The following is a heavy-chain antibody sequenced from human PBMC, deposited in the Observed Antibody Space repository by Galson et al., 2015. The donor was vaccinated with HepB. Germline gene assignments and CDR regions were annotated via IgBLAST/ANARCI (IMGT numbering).Heavy chain of an antibody. V-gene: IGHV3-30*04. Sequence: SLRLSCAASGFTFSSYAMHWVRQAPGTGLEWVAFISHAGTTADYADSVRGRFSVSRDNSKDTLYLQMNRLRTDDTAVYWCTYSDHLETDYWGQGTLVTVSS. CDR3: TYSDHLETDY. CDR1: GFTFSSYA. CDR2: ISHAGTTA. D-gene: IGHD4-17*01. J-gene: IGHJ4*02.